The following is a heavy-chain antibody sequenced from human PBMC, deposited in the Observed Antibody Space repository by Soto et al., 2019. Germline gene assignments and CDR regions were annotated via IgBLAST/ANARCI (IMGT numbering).Heavy chain of an antibody. Sequence: ASVKVSCKASGYTFTSYGISWVRQAPGQGLEWMGWISAYNGNTNYAQKLQGRVTMTTDTSTSTAYMELRSLRSDDTAGYYCASARVDYGDYDSAFDIWGQGTMVTVSS. CDR1: GYTFTSYG. CDR3: ASARVDYGDYDSAFDI. V-gene: IGHV1-18*01. CDR2: ISAYNGNT. J-gene: IGHJ3*02. D-gene: IGHD4-17*01.